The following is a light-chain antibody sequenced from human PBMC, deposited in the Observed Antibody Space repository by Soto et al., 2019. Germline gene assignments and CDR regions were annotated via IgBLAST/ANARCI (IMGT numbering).Light chain of an antibody. V-gene: IGLV1-40*01. Sequence: QSVLTQPPSVSGAPGQRVTISCTGSSSNIGAGYDVHWYQQLPGTAPKLLIYGNSNGPSGVPDRFSGSKSGTSASLAITGLQADDEADYYCQSYDSSVTLRVFGTGTKVTVL. CDR1: SSNIGAGYD. J-gene: IGLJ1*01. CDR3: QSYDSSVTLRV. CDR2: GNS.